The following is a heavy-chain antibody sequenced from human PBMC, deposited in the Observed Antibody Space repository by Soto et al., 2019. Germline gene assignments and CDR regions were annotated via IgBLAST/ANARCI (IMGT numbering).Heavy chain of an antibody. Sequence: QVQLQESGPGLVKPSQTLSLTCTVSGDSIGTGGYYWDWIRPHPGKGPEWIGYIHYSGNTYYNPSLKSRLTISLDASKNQFSLHLSSVTAADTAVYYCATNHDDISGRTPLLFDSWGQGTLVTVSS. CDR1: GDSIGTGGYY. J-gene: IGHJ4*02. CDR3: ATNHDDISGRTPLLFDS. CDR2: IHYSGNT. V-gene: IGHV4-31*03. D-gene: IGHD3-22*01.